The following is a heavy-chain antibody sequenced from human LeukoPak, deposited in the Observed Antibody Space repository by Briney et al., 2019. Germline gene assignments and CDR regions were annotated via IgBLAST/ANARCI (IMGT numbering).Heavy chain of an antibody. V-gene: IGHV3-23*01. D-gene: IGHD6-19*01. CDR3: AKDWGSGWYLDY. CDR1: GFTFSSYA. CDR2: ISSSGGST. J-gene: IGHJ4*02. Sequence: GGSLRLSCAASGFTFSSYAMSWVRQVPGKGLEWVSTISSSGGSTYYADSVKDRFTISRDNSENTLYLQMNSLKAEDTAVYYCAKDWGSGWYLDYWGQGTLVTVSS.